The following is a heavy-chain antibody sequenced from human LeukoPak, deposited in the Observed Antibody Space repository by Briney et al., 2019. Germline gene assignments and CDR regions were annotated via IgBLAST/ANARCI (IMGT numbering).Heavy chain of an antibody. CDR2: IYYGGST. D-gene: IGHD3-22*01. CDR1: GASISSSGFY. CDR3: ARDHSDNDDSYNLFDI. Sequence: SETLSLTCTVSGASISSSGFYWGWIRQPPGKGLEWIATIYYGGSTYYNSSLKSRVAISVDSSKNQFSLNLSSVTAADTAVYFCARDHSDNDDSYNLFDIWGQGTMVTVSS. J-gene: IGHJ3*02. V-gene: IGHV4-39*07.